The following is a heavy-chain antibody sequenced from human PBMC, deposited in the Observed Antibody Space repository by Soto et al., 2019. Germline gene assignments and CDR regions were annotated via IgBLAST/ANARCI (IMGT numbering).Heavy chain of an antibody. CDR3: AIWRYRPTSFDY. CDR1: GFTFSSYA. Sequence: EVQLLESGGGLVQPGGSLRLSCAASGFTFSSYAMSWVRQAPGKGLEWVSAISGSGGSTYYADSVKGRFTISRDNSKNTLYLQMNSLRAEDTAVYYCAIWRYRPTSFDYWGQGTLVTVSS. D-gene: IGHD1-26*01. V-gene: IGHV3-23*01. J-gene: IGHJ4*02. CDR2: ISGSGGST.